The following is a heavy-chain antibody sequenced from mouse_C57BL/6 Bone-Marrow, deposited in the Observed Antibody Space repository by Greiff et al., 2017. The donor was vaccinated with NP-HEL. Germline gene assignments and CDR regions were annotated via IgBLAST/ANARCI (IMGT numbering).Heavy chain of an antibody. CDR1: GYTFTSYW. CDR2: IDPSDSYT. Sequence: QVQLQQPGAELVKPGASVKLSCKASGYTFTSYWMQWVKQRPGQGLEWIGEIDPSDSYTNSNQQFKGKATLTVDTSSSTAYMQLSSLTSEDSAVYYCARDYYGSSYWYFDVWGTGTTVTVSS. CDR3: ARDYYGSSYWYFDV. J-gene: IGHJ1*03. V-gene: IGHV1-50*01. D-gene: IGHD1-1*01.